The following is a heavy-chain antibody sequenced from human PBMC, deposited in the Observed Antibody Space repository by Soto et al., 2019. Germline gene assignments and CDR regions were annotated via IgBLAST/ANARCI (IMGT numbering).Heavy chain of an antibody. Sequence: GGSVRLSXAASGFSLSNNGMHWVRQAPGKGLEWVAVISYDGNNKYYADSVKGRFTISRDNSKNTVYLEMNNLRAEDTAMYYCAKGGSGNYLAYYYYYGMDVWGQGTTVTVSS. D-gene: IGHD3-22*01. CDR1: GFSLSNNG. V-gene: IGHV3-30*18. CDR3: AKGGSGNYLAYYYYYGMDV. J-gene: IGHJ6*02. CDR2: ISYDGNNK.